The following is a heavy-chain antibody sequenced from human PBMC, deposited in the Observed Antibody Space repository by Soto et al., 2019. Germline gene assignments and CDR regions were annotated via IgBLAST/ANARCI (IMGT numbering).Heavy chain of an antibody. J-gene: IGHJ4*02. CDR3: AHSARHDYGDYVGY. CDR2: IYWNDDK. V-gene: IGHV2-5*01. CDR1: GFSLSTSGVG. Sequence: QITLKESGPTLVKPTQTLTLTCTFSGFSLSTSGVGVGWIRQPPGKALEWLALIYWNDDKRYSPSLKSRLTITKDTSKNQVVLTMTNMDPVDTATYYSAHSARHDYGDYVGYWGQGTLVTVSS. D-gene: IGHD4-17*01.